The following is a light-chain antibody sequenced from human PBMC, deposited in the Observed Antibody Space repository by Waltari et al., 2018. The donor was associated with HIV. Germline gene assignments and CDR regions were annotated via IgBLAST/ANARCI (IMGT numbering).Light chain of an antibody. CDR1: SSNIGAGYD. J-gene: IGLJ2*01. CDR2: GNT. CDR3: QSYDSRLSGPVV. V-gene: IGLV1-40*01. Sequence: QSVLTQPPSVSGAPGQRVTISCTGSSSNIGAGYDVHWYQKLPGTAPKLLIHGNTNRPSGVPDRFSGSKPGTSASLAITGLQAEDEAEYYCQSYDSRLSGPVVFGGGTKLTVL.